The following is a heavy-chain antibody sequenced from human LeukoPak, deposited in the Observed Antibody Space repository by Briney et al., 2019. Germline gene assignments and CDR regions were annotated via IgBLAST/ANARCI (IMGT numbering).Heavy chain of an antibody. Sequence: GGSLRLSCAASGFSFSSYSMNWVRQAPGKGLEWVSIISSGSSYIFYADSVKGRFTISRDNAKNSLYLQMNSLRAEDTAVYYCASDGSYDYVWGSYRHNWFDPWGQGTLVTVSS. D-gene: IGHD3-16*02. CDR1: GFSFSSYS. V-gene: IGHV3-21*01. J-gene: IGHJ5*02. CDR3: ASDGSYDYVWGSYRHNWFDP. CDR2: ISSGSSYI.